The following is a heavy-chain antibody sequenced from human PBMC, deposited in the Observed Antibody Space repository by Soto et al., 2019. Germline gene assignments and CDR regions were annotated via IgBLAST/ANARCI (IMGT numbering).Heavy chain of an antibody. CDR3: ARGRYGEY. V-gene: IGHV1-18*01. D-gene: IGHD3-10*01. CDR1: GYTFTSYG. Sequence: QVHLVQSGAEVKKPGASVKVSCKASGYTFTSYGITWLRQAPGQGLEWMGWISAHNGNTDYAQKLQGRVIVTRDTSTSTAYMELRSLLSDDTAVYYCARGRYGEYWGQGALVTVSS. CDR2: ISAHNGNT. J-gene: IGHJ4*02.